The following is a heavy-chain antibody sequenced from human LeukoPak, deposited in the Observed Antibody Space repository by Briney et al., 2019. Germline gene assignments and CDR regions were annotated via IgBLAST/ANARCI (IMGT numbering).Heavy chain of an antibody. D-gene: IGHD3-10*01. J-gene: IGHJ4*02. CDR3: ARGYYYRR. V-gene: IGHV4-61*02. CDR1: GASVSSDNSY. CDR2: IYADGSS. Sequence: PSETLSLTCTVSGASVSSDNSYCNWTRQPAGKGLEWIGRIYADGSSTYNPSLKSRVTISVDTSKNQFSLRLTSMTAADTAVYYCARGYYYRRWGQGTLVTVSS.